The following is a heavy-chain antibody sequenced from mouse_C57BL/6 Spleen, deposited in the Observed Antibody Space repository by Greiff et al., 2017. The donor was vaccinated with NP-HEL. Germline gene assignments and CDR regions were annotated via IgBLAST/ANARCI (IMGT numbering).Heavy chain of an antibody. Sequence: VQLQQSGPELVKPGASVKISCKASGYAFSSSWMNWVKQRPGKGLEWIGRIYPGDGDTNYNGKFKGKATLTADKSSSTAYMQLSSLTSEDSAVYFCASSYDSFDYWGQGTTLTVSS. CDR1: GYAFSSSW. J-gene: IGHJ2*01. D-gene: IGHD2-4*01. V-gene: IGHV1-82*01. CDR3: ASSYDSFDY. CDR2: IYPGDGDT.